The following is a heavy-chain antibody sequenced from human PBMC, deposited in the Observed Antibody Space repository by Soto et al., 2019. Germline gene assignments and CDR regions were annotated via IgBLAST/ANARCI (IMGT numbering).Heavy chain of an antibody. D-gene: IGHD3-16*01. CDR2: ISATGGNI. CDR1: GFIFSDYA. CDR3: AKVAGGLGYFDL. Sequence: EVQLVESGGDLVQPGGSLRLSCVASGFIFSDYAMTWIRQAPGKGLEWVATISATGGNIEYRESLKGRFTISRDNSKKMVYLQINVLTADDTAVYYCAKVAGGLGYFDLWGRGTLVTVSS. J-gene: IGHJ2*01. V-gene: IGHV3-23*04.